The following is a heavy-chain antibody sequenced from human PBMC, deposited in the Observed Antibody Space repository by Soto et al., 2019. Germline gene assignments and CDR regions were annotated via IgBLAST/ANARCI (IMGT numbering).Heavy chain of an antibody. Sequence: GGSLRLSCAASGFTFSSSSMNWVRQAPGKGLEWVSSISSSSSYIYYADSVKGRFTISRDNAKNSLYLQMNSLRAEDTAVYYCARDLQLRTDYWGQGTLVTVSS. CDR1: GFTFSSSS. D-gene: IGHD5-18*01. J-gene: IGHJ4*02. CDR2: ISSSSSYI. V-gene: IGHV3-21*01. CDR3: ARDLQLRTDY.